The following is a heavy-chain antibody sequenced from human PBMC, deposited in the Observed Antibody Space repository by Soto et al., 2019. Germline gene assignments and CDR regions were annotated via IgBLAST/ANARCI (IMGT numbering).Heavy chain of an antibody. J-gene: IGHJ6*02. D-gene: IGHD1-20*01. V-gene: IGHV4-59*01. CDR1: SGSISSYY. CDR2: IYYSGIT. Sequence: SETLSRTCTVSSGSISSYYWIWIRQQPGKGLEWIGYIYYSGITNYNPSIKSRVTISVDTSKNQFSLKLSSVTAADTAVYYCARYKSNYYYGMDVWGQGTTVT. CDR3: ARYKSNYYYGMDV.